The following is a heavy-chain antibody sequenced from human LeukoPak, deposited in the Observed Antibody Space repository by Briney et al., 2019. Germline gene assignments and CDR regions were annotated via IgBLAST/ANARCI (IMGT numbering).Heavy chain of an antibody. J-gene: IGHJ4*02. Sequence: PSETLSLTCTVSGVSISSGGYYWSWIRQPPGKGLEWIGYIYHSGSTYYNPSLKSRVTISIVTSKNQFSLKLNSVTAADTAVYYCARDVGVTHFDSWGQGTLVTVSS. V-gene: IGHV4-30-2*01. D-gene: IGHD2-21*02. CDR1: GVSISSGGYY. CDR2: IYHSGST. CDR3: ARDVGVTHFDS.